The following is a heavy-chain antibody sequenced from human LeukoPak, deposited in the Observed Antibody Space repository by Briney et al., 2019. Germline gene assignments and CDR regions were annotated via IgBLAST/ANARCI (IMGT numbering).Heavy chain of an antibody. CDR2: VFHSGST. CDR3: ARDSSGYYRIDY. V-gene: IGHV4-59*08. D-gene: IGHD3-22*01. Sequence: SETLSLTCTVSGGSISSYYWSWIRQPPGKGLEWIGYVFHSGSTNYNPSLRSRVTISVDTSKNQSSLKLTSVTAADTAVYYCARDSSGYYRIDYWGQGTLVTVSS. CDR1: GGSISSYY. J-gene: IGHJ4*02.